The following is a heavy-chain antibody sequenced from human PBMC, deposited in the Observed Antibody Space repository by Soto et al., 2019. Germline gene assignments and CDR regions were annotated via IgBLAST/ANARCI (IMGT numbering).Heavy chain of an antibody. CDR3: AREGRTGGPYYYYYGMDV. CDR2: MYYGGST. CDR1: GGPINNYD. V-gene: IGHV4-59*01. Sequence: SETLSVTCTVSGGPINNYDWSWIRQPPGKGLEWIGYMYYGGSTNYNPSLKSRVTISIDRSKNQFSLKLSSVTAADTAVYYCAREGRTGGPYYYYYGMDVWGQGTTVTVSS. J-gene: IGHJ6*02.